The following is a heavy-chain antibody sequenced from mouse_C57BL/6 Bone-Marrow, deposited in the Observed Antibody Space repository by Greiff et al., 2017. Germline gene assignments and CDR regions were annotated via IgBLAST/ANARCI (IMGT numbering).Heavy chain of an antibody. CDR3: ARGTYGSSDY. CDR1: GFNFNNSY. CDR2: IYPATGNT. D-gene: IGHD1-1*01. V-gene: IGHV14-3*01. Sequence: VQLKESVAELVRPGASVKLSCTASGFNFNNSYMHWVKQRPEQGLEWIGRIYPATGNTKYAPKFPGTATITADTSSNTAYLQLSSLTSEDTAIYYCARGTYGSSDYWGQGNTLTVTS. J-gene: IGHJ2*01.